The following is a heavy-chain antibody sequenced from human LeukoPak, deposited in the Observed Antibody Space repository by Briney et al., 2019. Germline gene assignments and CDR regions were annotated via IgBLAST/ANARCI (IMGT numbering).Heavy chain of an antibody. CDR3: ARHTEFVPAALHNFDY. CDR2: IYSGGST. D-gene: IGHD2-2*01. V-gene: IGHV3-66*04. J-gene: IGHJ4*02. CDR1: GFIVSTNY. Sequence: PGGSLRLSCAASGFIVSTNYMSWVRQAPGKGLEWVSIIYSGGSTYYADSVKGRFSVSRDNSNNTLFLQMNSLRVEDTAVYYCARHTEFVPAALHNFDYRGQGTMVTVNS.